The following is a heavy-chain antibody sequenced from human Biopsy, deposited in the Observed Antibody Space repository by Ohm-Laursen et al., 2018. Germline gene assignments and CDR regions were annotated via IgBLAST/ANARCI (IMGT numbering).Heavy chain of an antibody. J-gene: IGHJ3*02. CDR3: AKHGSGWTGDDAFHI. V-gene: IGHV4-59*08. CDR1: GGSISGSS. D-gene: IGHD6-19*01. CDR2: ISYSRDA. Sequence: GTLSLTCTVSGGSISGSSWSWIRQAPGKGLEWIGYISYSRDANYNPSPKSRITISVDTSKNQFSLKLTSATAADTAVYYCAKHGSGWTGDDAFHIWGQGTMVTVSS.